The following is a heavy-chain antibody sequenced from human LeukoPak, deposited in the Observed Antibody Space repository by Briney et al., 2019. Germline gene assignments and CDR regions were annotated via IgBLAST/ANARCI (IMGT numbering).Heavy chain of an antibody. Sequence: SETLSLTCTVSGGSISSYYWSWIRQPPGKGLEWIGYIYYSGSTNYNPSLKSRVPISLDTSKNQFSLKLSSVTAADTAVYYCAGPTMVRGVSDAFDIWGQGTMVTVSS. CDR3: AGPTMVRGVSDAFDI. J-gene: IGHJ3*02. V-gene: IGHV4-59*01. CDR2: IYYSGST. CDR1: GGSISSYY. D-gene: IGHD3-10*01.